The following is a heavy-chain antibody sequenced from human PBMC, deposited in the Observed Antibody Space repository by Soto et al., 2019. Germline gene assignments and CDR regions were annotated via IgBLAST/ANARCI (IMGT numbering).Heavy chain of an antibody. CDR1: GESISSSSYY. Sequence: SSTLPLTCIVSGESISSSSYYWGWIRQPPGKGLEWIGSIYYSGRTYYNPSFKSRVTISIDTSKNQFSLKLSSVTATDTAVYYCARQRTKVVPQDYFEHWGQGALVT. CDR2: IYYSGRT. CDR3: ARQRTKVVPQDYFEH. V-gene: IGHV4-39*01. D-gene: IGHD2-21*01. J-gene: IGHJ4*02.